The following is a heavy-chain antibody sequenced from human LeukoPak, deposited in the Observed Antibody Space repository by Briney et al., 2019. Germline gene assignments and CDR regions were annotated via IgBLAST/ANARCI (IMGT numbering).Heavy chain of an antibody. Sequence: GGSLRLSCAASGFTFRIHWLSWVRQAPGKGLEWVAKINQDGGEKYYGDPVKGQFTISRDNAKNSLYLQMNSLRAEDTAVYYCAREMSYGDCFDYWGQGTLVTVSS. CDR1: GFTFRIHW. CDR2: INQDGGEK. V-gene: IGHV3-7*03. CDR3: AREMSYGDCFDY. D-gene: IGHD4-17*01. J-gene: IGHJ4*02.